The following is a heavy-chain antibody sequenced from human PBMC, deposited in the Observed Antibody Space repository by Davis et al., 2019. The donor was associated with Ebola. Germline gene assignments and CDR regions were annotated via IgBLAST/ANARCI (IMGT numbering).Heavy chain of an antibody. CDR3: AENGLDY. J-gene: IGHJ4*02. D-gene: IGHD3-16*01. Sequence: SETLSLTCAVSGGFVSSGGYSWSWIRQPPGKGLEWIGYYYYTGSTYYNPSLKSRVTISVDTSKNQFSLKLSSVTAADTAVYYCAENGLDYWGQGTLVTVSS. CDR1: GGFVSSGGYS. CDR2: YYYTGST. V-gene: IGHV4-30-4*07.